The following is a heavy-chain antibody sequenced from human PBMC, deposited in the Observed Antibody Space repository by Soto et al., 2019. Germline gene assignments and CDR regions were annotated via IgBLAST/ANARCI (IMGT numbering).Heavy chain of an antibody. J-gene: IGHJ3*02. Sequence: GGSLRLSCAASGFTFSSYSMNWVRQAPGKGLEWVSYISSSSSTIYYADSVKGRFTISRDNAKNSLYLQMNSLRAEDTAVYYCARDARPGIAVAGGGEAFDIWGQGTMVTVSS. V-gene: IGHV3-48*01. CDR2: ISSSSSTI. CDR1: GFTFSSYS. CDR3: ARDARPGIAVAGGGEAFDI. D-gene: IGHD6-19*01.